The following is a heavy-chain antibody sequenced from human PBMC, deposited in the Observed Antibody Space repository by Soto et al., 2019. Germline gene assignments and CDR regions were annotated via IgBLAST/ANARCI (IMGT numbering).Heavy chain of an antibody. Sequence: PGGSLRLSCAASGFTFSSYGMHWVRQAPGKGLEWVAVISYDGSNKYYADSVKGRFTISRDNSKNTLYLQMNSLRAEDTALYYCAKDLLGFAIYYYGMDVWGQGTTVTVSS. J-gene: IGHJ6*02. D-gene: IGHD3-16*01. CDR3: AKDLLGFAIYYYGMDV. V-gene: IGHV3-30*18. CDR2: ISYDGSNK. CDR1: GFTFSSYG.